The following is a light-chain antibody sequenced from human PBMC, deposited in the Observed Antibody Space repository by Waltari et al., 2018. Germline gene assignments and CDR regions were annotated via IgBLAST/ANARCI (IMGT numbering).Light chain of an antibody. Sequence: QSVLTQPPSVSGAPGQRVTLSCTRSSSNIGAGYELPWYQQLPGTAPKLLIYDNSNRPSGVPDRFSGSKSGTSASLAITGLQAEDEADYYCQSYDSSLSRVFGTGTKVIVL. CDR3: QSYDSSLSRV. J-gene: IGLJ1*01. CDR1: SSNIGAGYE. CDR2: DNS. V-gene: IGLV1-40*01.